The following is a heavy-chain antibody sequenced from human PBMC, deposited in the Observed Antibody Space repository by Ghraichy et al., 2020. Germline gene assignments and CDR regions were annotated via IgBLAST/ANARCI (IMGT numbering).Heavy chain of an antibody. CDR2: IYHSGST. D-gene: IGHD6-13*01. J-gene: IGHJ2*01. CDR3: ARTGYSSSWYNPRYFDL. Sequence: SETLSLTCTVSGYSISSGYYWGWIRQPPGKGLEWIGSIYHSGSTYYNPSLKSRVTISVDTSKNQFSLKLSSVTAADTAVYYCARTGYSSSWYNPRYFDLWGRGTLVTVSS. CDR1: GYSISSGYY. V-gene: IGHV4-38-2*02.